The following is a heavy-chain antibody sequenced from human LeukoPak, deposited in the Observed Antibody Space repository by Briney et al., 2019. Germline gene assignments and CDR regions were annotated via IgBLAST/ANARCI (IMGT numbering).Heavy chain of an antibody. CDR2: TYYRSKWYN. CDR3: ARAPTPIIAVAGSFDY. Sequence: SQTLSLTCAISGGSVSNNSAAWNWIRQSPSRGLEWLGRTYYRSKWYNDYAISVKSRITINPDTSKNQFSLQVNSVTPEDTAVYYCARAPTPIIAVAGSFDYWGQGTLVTVSS. J-gene: IGHJ4*02. D-gene: IGHD6-19*01. V-gene: IGHV6-1*01. CDR1: GGSVSNNSAA.